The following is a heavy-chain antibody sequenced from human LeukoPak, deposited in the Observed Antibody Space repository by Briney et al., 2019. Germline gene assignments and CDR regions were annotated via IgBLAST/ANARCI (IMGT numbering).Heavy chain of an antibody. CDR2: IKSKTDGGTT. CDR1: GFTLSNAW. CDR3: TTVIVVVPAAISGPAYYYYYMDV. V-gene: IGHV3-15*01. J-gene: IGHJ6*03. D-gene: IGHD2-2*02. Sequence: PGGSLRLSCAASGFTLSNAWMSWVRQAPGKGLEWVGRIKSKTDGGTTDYAAPVKGRFTISRDDSKNTLYLQMNSLKTEDTAVYYCTTVIVVVPAAISGPAYYYYYMDVWGKGTTVTVSS.